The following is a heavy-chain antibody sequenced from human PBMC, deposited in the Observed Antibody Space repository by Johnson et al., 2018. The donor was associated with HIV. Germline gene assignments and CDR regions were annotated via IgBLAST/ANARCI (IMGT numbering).Heavy chain of an antibody. CDR3: ARPRRRGVDGFDI. CDR1: RFTFSDYD. J-gene: IGHJ3*02. D-gene: IGHD1-14*01. Sequence: QVQLVESGGGVVQPGRSLRLSCAASRFTFSDYDIHWVRQAPGKGLEWVALISYDGSNKYYADSVKGRFIISRDNPKNTLYLEMNRLRPEDTAVYYCARPRRRGVDGFDICGQGTMVTVSS. V-gene: IGHV3-30*03. CDR2: ISYDGSNK.